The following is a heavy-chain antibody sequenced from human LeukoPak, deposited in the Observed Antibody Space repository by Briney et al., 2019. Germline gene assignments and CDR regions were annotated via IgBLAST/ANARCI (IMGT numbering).Heavy chain of an antibody. Sequence: ASVKVSCKASGYTFTDYYMQWVRQAPGQGLEWMGWISAYNGNTNYAQKFQGRVTITADESTSTAYMELSSLRSEDTAVYYCARDPNYYGSGSQGWSWGQGTLVTVSS. J-gene: IGHJ4*02. CDR2: ISAYNGNT. V-gene: IGHV1-18*04. CDR1: GYTFTDYY. CDR3: ARDPNYYGSGSQGWS. D-gene: IGHD3-10*01.